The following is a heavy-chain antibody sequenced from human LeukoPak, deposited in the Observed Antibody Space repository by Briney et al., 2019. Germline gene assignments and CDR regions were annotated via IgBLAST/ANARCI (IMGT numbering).Heavy chain of an antibody. CDR3: ARSFNSNSNNWFNP. J-gene: IGHJ5*02. V-gene: IGHV1-2*02. CDR2: MNPKSGDT. D-gene: IGHD5-18*01. CDR1: GYTFPAYY. Sequence: ASVKVSCKASGYTFPAYYIHWVRQAPGQGLEWMGWMNPKSGDTTYAQKFQGRVSMTRDTSITTAYMELRRLTSDDTAGYFCARSFNSNSNNWFNPWGQGTLVTASS.